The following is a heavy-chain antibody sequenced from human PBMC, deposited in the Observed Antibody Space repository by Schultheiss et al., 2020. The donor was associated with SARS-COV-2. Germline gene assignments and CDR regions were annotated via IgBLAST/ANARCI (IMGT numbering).Heavy chain of an antibody. Sequence: SETLSLTCAVYGGSFSGYYWSWIRQPPGKGLEWIGEINHSGSTNYNPSLKSRVTISVDTSKNQFSLKLSSVTAADTAVYYCARILENYDFWGGVAFDIWGQGTMVTVSS. J-gene: IGHJ3*02. CDR1: GGSFSGYY. CDR3: ARILENYDFWGGVAFDI. CDR2: INHSGST. D-gene: IGHD3-3*01. V-gene: IGHV4-34*01.